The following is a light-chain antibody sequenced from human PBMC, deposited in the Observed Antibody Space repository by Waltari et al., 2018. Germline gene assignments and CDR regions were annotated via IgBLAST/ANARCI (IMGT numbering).Light chain of an antibody. CDR1: NIGGET. CDR3: QVWDRTNKYFV. V-gene: IGLV3-21*02. CDR2: EDS. Sequence: SYVLTQPPSVSVAPGQTARITCGGNNIGGETVHWYQQKPGQAPILVVDEDSDRPAGGPERFSGSKAGNTATLTISRVEAGDEAAYHCQVWDRTNKYFVVGGGTKMTVL. J-gene: IGLJ2*01.